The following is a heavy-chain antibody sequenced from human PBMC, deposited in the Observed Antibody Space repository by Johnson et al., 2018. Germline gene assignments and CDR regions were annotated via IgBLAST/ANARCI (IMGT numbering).Heavy chain of an antibody. D-gene: IGHD3-16*01. V-gene: IGHV3-20*01. CDR2: INWNGGST. Sequence: VQLVESGGGVVRPGGSLRLSCAASGFTFDDYGMSWARQAPGKGLGWVSGINWNGGSTGYADSVKGRFTISRDKAKNSLVLQMNSLRAEDTALCHWAREVMSGAFDIWGQGTMVTVSS. CDR3: AREVMSGAFDI. CDR1: GFTFDDYG. J-gene: IGHJ3*02.